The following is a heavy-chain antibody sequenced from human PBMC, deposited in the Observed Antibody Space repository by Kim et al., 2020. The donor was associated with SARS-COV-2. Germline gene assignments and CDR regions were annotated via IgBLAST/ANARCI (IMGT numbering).Heavy chain of an antibody. Sequence: SLRLSCSASVFAFIIYCFHFFLQAPFNFLLFFSLINTYFIILDYSYSLNFRFTISRYNTKNTLYLQMNSLRVEDTAVYYCARAPDCGGGTCPSRHPYYGMDVWGQGTTVTVSS. V-gene: IGHV3-74*01. CDR2: INTYFIIL. CDR1: VFAFIIYC. D-gene: IGHD2-21*01. CDR3: ARAPDCGGGTCPSRHPYYGMDV. J-gene: IGHJ6*02.